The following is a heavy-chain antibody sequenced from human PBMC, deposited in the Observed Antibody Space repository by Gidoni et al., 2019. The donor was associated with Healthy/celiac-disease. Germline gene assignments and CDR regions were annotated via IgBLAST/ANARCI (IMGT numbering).Heavy chain of an antibody. CDR3: ARGLLYSSGWYRALDAFDI. D-gene: IGHD6-19*01. J-gene: IGHJ3*02. CDR2: INHSGST. V-gene: IGHV4-34*01. Sequence: QVQLQQWGAGLLKPSETLSLTCAVYGGSFSGYYWSWIRQPPGKGLEWIGEINHSGSTNYNPSLKSRVTISVDTSKNQFSLKLSSVTAADTAVYYCARGLLYSSGWYRALDAFDIWGQGTMVTVSS. CDR1: GGSFSGYY.